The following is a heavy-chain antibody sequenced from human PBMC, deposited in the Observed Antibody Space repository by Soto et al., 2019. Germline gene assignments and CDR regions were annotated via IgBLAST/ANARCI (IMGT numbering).Heavy chain of an antibody. D-gene: IGHD6-13*01. CDR2: VYYSGST. Sequence: PSETLSLTCTVSGGSISSYYWSWIRQPPGKGLEWIGYVYYSGSTSYNPSLKSRVTISVDTSKNQFSLKLSSVTAADTAVYYCARDSSGYSSSWYRAYYYYGMDVWGQGTTVTVSS. CDR1: GGSISSYY. J-gene: IGHJ6*02. V-gene: IGHV4-59*01. CDR3: ARDSSGYSSSWYRAYYYYGMDV.